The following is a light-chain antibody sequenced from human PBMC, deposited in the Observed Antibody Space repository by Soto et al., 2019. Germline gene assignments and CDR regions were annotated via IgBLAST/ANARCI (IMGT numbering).Light chain of an antibody. CDR2: DVS. J-gene: IGLJ1*01. CDR1: SSDIDAYNY. V-gene: IGLV2-14*01. Sequence: QSVLTQPASVSGSPGQSITISCTGTSSDIDAYNYVSWYQQHPGKAPKLMIYDVSNRPSGISNRFSGSKSGNTASLTISGLQDEDEAAYYCGSYTTRSNYVFGTGTKVTVL. CDR3: GSYTTRSNYV.